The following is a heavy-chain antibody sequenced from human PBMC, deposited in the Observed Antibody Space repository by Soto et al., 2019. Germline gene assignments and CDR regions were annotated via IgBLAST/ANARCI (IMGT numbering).Heavy chain of an antibody. Sequence: EVQLLDSGGGLVQPGGSLRLSCVASEFTFRNYPMTWVRQTPGEGLDWVATISHDGSKRYHADSVKGRFTISRDNSKNTLYLQMNSLRVEDTAIYYCARERPTIGPHFDYWGQGTLVTVSS. J-gene: IGHJ4*02. CDR3: ARERPTIGPHFDY. V-gene: IGHV3-23*01. CDR2: ISHDGSKR. CDR1: EFTFRNYP.